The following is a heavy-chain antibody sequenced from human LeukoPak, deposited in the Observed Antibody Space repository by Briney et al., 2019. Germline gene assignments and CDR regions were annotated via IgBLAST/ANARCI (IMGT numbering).Heavy chain of an antibody. CDR3: ARAVIDSSGYYWFYYYYYYMDV. CDR2: ISAYNGNT. CDR1: GYTFTSYG. V-gene: IGHV1-18*01. J-gene: IGHJ6*03. Sequence: ASVKVSCKTSGYTFTSYGISWVRQAPGQGLEWMGWISAYNGNTNYAQKLQGRVTMTTDTSTSTAYMELRSLRSDDTAVYYCARAVIDSSGYYWFYYYYYYMDVWGKGTTVTVSS. D-gene: IGHD3-22*01.